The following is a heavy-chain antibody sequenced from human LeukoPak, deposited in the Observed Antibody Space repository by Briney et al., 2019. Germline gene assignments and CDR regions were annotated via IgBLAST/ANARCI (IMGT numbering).Heavy chain of an antibody. CDR1: GFTFSSYG. J-gene: IGHJ4*02. CDR3: ARVWRVVRGAVDY. D-gene: IGHD3-10*01. V-gene: IGHV4-34*01. Sequence: GSLRLSCAASGFTFSSYGMSWVRQPPGKGLEWIGEINHSGSTNYNPSLKSRVTISVDTSKNQFSLRLSSVTAADTAVYYCARVWRVVRGAVDYWGQGTLVTVSS. CDR2: INHSGST.